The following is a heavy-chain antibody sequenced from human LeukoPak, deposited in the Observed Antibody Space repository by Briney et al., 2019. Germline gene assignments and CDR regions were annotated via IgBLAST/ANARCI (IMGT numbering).Heavy chain of an antibody. V-gene: IGHV3-23*01. CDR2: ISGSGGST. Sequence: PGGTLRPSCAASGFTFSSYGMSWVRQAPGKGLEWVSAISGSGGSTYYADSVKGRFTISRDNSKNTLYLQMNSLRAEDTAVYYCATRGGRGVTIWGQGTMVTVSS. CDR3: ATRGGRGVTI. D-gene: IGHD3-10*01. J-gene: IGHJ3*02. CDR1: GFTFSSYG.